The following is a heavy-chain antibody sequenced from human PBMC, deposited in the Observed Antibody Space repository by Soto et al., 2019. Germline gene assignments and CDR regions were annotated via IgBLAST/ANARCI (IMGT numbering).Heavy chain of an antibody. Sequence: EVQLLGSGGGVVHPGGSLRLSCIGSGFTFRTYWMNWVRQAPGMGLEWVANINPDGSVGTYVDSVKGRCTTSRDNAQNSLYLQMNSLRADDTAVYFCAGWGGHDYNYWGQGIPVTVSS. CDR3: AGWGGHDYNY. J-gene: IGHJ4*02. CDR2: INPDGSVG. D-gene: IGHD3-16*01. V-gene: IGHV3-7*03. CDR1: GFTFRTYW.